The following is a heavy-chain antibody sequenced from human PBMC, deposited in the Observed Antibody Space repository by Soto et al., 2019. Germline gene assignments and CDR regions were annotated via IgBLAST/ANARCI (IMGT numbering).Heavy chain of an antibody. CDR2: SIPIQGTA. V-gene: IGHV1-69*08. J-gene: IGHJ6*03. D-gene: IGHD2-21*01. CDR3: AKSLVFVDHAYLDV. CDR1: GGTFTSYI. Sequence: QVQLVQSGAEVKKPGSSVKFSCEASGGTFTSYIFTWVRQAPGQGLEWMRRSIPIQGTADYALKFQDIVTMTADKSTNTAYMALRRLRPADTAVYYCAKSLVFVDHAYLDVWGKGTTVTVSS.